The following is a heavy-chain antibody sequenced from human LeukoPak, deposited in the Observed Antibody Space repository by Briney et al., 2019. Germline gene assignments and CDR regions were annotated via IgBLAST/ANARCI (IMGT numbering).Heavy chain of an antibody. CDR3: AIGKGGSYTVRYFDY. CDR1: GFSFSTYT. J-gene: IGHJ4*02. CDR2: ISNDGSNE. D-gene: IGHD1-26*01. Sequence: GRSLRLSCAASGFSFSTYTMHWVRQAPGKGLEWVALISNDGSNEYYADSVKGRFTVSRDNSKNMVYLQLNSLKPEDTAVYYCAIGKGGSYTVRYFDYWGQGTLVTVSS. V-gene: IGHV3-30*04.